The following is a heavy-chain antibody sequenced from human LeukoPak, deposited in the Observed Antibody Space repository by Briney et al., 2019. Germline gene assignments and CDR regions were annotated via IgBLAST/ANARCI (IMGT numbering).Heavy chain of an antibody. CDR3: ARRPFIAAAGTGYYFDY. CDR2: IYPGDSDT. D-gene: IGHD6-13*01. V-gene: IGHV5-51*01. CDR1: GYYFSSYW. Sequence: GESLQISCKGSGYYFSSYWIGWVRQMPGKGLEWMGIIYPGDSDTTYSPSFQGQVTISADKSISTAYLQWSSLKASDTAMYYCARRPFIAAAGTGYYFDYWGQGTLVTVSS. J-gene: IGHJ4*02.